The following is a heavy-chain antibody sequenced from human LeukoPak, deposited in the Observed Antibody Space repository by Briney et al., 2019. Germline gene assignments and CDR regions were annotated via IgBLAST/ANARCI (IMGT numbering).Heavy chain of an antibody. J-gene: IGHJ4*02. D-gene: IGHD3-10*01. Sequence: SETLSLTCSVSGGSISSYYWSWIRQPPGKGLEWIGYIYYSGGTNYNPSLKSRVTISLDTSKNQISLKVSSVTAADTAVYYCARSHGLGSWYYFDYWGQGNLVTVSS. CDR3: ARSHGLGSWYYFDY. CDR2: IYYSGGT. V-gene: IGHV4-59*01. CDR1: GGSISSYY.